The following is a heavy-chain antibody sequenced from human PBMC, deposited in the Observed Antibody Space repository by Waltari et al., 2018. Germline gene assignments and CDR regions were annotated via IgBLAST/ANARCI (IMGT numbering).Heavy chain of an antibody. V-gene: IGHV6-1*01. Sequence: QVQLQQSGPGLVKPSQTLSLTCAISGDSVSSNSPAWDWIRQSPSRGLEWLGRTYYRSKWYSHYAESVKSRMTINADTSKNEFSLQLTSVSPEDTGLYFCARTTITVFGVVVGALDNWGPGTLVTVSS. J-gene: IGHJ4*02. D-gene: IGHD3-3*01. CDR3: ARTTITVFGVVVGALDN. CDR2: TYYRSKWYS. CDR1: GDSVSSNSPA.